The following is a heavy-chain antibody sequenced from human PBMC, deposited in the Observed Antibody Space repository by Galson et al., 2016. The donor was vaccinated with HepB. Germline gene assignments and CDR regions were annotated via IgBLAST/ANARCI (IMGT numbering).Heavy chain of an antibody. Sequence: RLSCAASGFTVTTDYMNWVRQAPGKGLEWVSILYPGGSTYYADSVKGRFSVSRDTSTNTFYLQMYSLRADDTAVYFCARERRDSSMIRGIYFYAMDVWGQGTTVIVSS. CDR1: GFTVTTDY. CDR2: LYPGGST. D-gene: IGHD3-10*01. CDR3: ARERRDSSMIRGIYFYAMDV. J-gene: IGHJ6*02. V-gene: IGHV3-53*01.